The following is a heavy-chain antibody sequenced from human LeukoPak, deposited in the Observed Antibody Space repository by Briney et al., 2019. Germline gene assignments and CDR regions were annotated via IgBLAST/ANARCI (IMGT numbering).Heavy chain of an antibody. D-gene: IGHD3-16*01. CDR1: GGSISSYY. V-gene: IGHV4-4*07. Sequence: SETLSLTCTVSGGSISSYYRSWIRQPAGKGLEWLGRIYSSGATNYNPSLKSRVTMSVDTSKNQFSLKLSSVTAADTAVYFCARNVRGGSTYLDYWGQGTLVTVSS. CDR3: ARNVRGGSTYLDY. J-gene: IGHJ4*02. CDR2: IYSSGAT.